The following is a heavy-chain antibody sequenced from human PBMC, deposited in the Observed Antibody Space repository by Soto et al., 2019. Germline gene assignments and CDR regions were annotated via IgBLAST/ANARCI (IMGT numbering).Heavy chain of an antibody. CDR3: ARGNDFWSYYYYGMDV. Sequence: GVSLRLSCAASGFTFSSYGMHWVRQAPGKGLEWVADISNSSSNKYYADYVKGRFTISRDNAKNSLYLQMNSLRDEDTAVYYCARGNDFWSYYYYGMDVWGQGTTVTVSS. V-gene: IGHV3-48*02. CDR1: GFTFSSYG. D-gene: IGHD3-3*01. CDR2: ISNSSSNK. J-gene: IGHJ6*02.